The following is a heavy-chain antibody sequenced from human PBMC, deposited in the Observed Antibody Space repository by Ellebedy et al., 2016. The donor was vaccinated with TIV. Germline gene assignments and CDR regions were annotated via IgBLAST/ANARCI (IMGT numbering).Heavy chain of an antibody. D-gene: IGHD3-22*01. CDR1: GLTFSDYA. V-gene: IGHV3-23*01. CDR2: ISGDGGST. Sequence: GESLKISCAASGLTFSDYAIIWFRQAPGKGLQWVSSISGDGGSTFYADSVEGRFAISRDNSENTLYPQVNRLTTEDTAVYYCARDRPGAVVAGALEYWGQGTLVTVSS. J-gene: IGHJ4*02. CDR3: ARDRPGAVVAGALEY.